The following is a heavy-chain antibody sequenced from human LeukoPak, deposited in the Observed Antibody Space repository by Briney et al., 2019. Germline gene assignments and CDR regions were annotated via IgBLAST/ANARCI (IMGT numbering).Heavy chain of an antibody. CDR2: IYYSGGT. CDR1: GGSISSYY. CDR3: ARGVSGSYVFDS. V-gene: IGHV4-59*01. J-gene: IGHJ4*02. Sequence: SSETLSLTCTVSGGSISSYYWSWIRQPPGKGLEWIGYIYYSGGTNYNPSLKSRVSISVDTPKNQFCLKLNSVTAADTAAYYCARGVSGSYVFDSWGQGTLVTVSS. D-gene: IGHD3-16*01.